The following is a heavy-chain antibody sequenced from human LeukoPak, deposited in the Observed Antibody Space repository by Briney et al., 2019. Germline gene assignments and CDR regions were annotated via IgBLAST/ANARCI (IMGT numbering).Heavy chain of an antibody. Sequence: GGSLRLSCEGSGFSFSAYNMNWVRQAPGKGLESISYISSSSATIFYADSVKGRFTISRDNAKNSLYLQMNSLRAEDTAVYYCAKELGGELLRYFDWLLGDYWGQGTLVTVSS. CDR1: GFSFSAYN. V-gene: IGHV3-48*01. CDR3: AKELGGELLRYFDWLLGDY. D-gene: IGHD3-9*01. J-gene: IGHJ4*02. CDR2: ISSSSATI.